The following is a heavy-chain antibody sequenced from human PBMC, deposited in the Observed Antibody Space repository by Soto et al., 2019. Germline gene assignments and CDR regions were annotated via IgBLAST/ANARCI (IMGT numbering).Heavy chain of an antibody. Sequence: ASVKGSCKASGYTFTSYGISLVRQDPGQGLEWMGWISAYNGNTNYAQKLQGRVTMTTDTSTSTAYMELRSLRSDDTAMYYCAVDFPHDILTGPSGAFDIWGQGTMVTVSS. CDR1: GYTFTSYG. J-gene: IGHJ3*02. V-gene: IGHV1-18*01. D-gene: IGHD3-9*01. CDR3: AVDFPHDILTGPSGAFDI. CDR2: ISAYNGNT.